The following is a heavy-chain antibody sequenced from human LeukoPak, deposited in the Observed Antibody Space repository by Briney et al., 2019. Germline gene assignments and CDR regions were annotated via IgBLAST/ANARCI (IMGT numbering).Heavy chain of an antibody. Sequence: GGSLRLSCAASGFTFSSYGMHWVRQAPGKGLEWVAVISYDGSNKYYADSVKGRFTISRDNSKNTLYLQMNSLRAEDTAVYYCAKGAHYYDSSGYTRGAFDIWGQGTMVTVSS. D-gene: IGHD3-22*01. CDR1: GFTFSSYG. J-gene: IGHJ3*02. CDR3: AKGAHYYDSSGYTRGAFDI. V-gene: IGHV3-30*18. CDR2: ISYDGSNK.